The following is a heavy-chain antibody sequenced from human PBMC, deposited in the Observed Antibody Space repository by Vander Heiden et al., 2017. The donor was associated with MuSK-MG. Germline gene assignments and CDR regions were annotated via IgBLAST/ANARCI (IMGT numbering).Heavy chain of an antibody. V-gene: IGHV3-23*04. CDR2: ISGSGGST. CDR3: ARPGSGVVTPADWYFDL. D-gene: IGHD2-21*02. CDR1: GTAFRPYA. Sequence: EVQLVASGGGLVQPGGSLRLACAASGTAFRPYAMGWVRQAPGKGLGGVSAISGSGGSTYYADSVKGRFTISRDNSKNTLYLQMNSLRAEDTAVYYCARPGSGVVTPADWYFDLWGRGTLVTVSS. J-gene: IGHJ2*01.